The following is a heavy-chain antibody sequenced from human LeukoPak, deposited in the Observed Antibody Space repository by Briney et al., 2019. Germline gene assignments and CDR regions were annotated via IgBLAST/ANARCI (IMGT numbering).Heavy chain of an antibody. CDR3: ARGASVVAGSDNAFDI. V-gene: IGHV3-21*01. CDR1: GFTFSSYS. D-gene: IGHD6-19*01. Sequence: GGSLRLSCAASGFTFSSYSMNWVRQAPGKGLEWVSSISTSSIYIYYADSVKGRFTISRDNAKKSVHLQMNSLRAEDTAVYYCARGASVVAGSDNAFDIWGQGTMVTVSS. J-gene: IGHJ3*02. CDR2: ISTSSIYI.